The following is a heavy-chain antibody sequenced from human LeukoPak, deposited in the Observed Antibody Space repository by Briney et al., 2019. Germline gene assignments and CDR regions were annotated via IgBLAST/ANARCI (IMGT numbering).Heavy chain of an antibody. J-gene: IGHJ4*02. CDR2: IIPIFGTA. CDR3: AREGSQWYYDSSGYPGALGY. Sequence: ASVKVSCKASEYTFTGYNLHWVRQAPGQGLEWMGRIIPIFGTANYAQKFQGRVTITTDESTSTAYMELSSLRSEDTAVYYCAREGSQWYYDSSGYPGALGYWGQGTLVTVSS. CDR1: EYTFTGYN. D-gene: IGHD3-22*01. V-gene: IGHV1-69*05.